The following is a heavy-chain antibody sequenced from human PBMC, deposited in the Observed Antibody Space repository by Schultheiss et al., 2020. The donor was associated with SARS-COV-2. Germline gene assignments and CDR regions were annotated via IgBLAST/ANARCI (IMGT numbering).Heavy chain of an antibody. J-gene: IGHJ5*02. CDR1: GGSISSYY. V-gene: IGHV4-59*08. D-gene: IGHD2-2*02. Sequence: SETLSLTCTVSGGSISSYYWSWIRQPPGKGLEWIGYIYYSGSTNYNPSLKSRVTISVDTSKNQFSLKLSSVTAADTAVYYCARGGYCSSTSCYKAMWFDPWCQGTLVTVSS. CDR3: ARGGYCSSTSCYKAMWFDP. CDR2: IYYSGST.